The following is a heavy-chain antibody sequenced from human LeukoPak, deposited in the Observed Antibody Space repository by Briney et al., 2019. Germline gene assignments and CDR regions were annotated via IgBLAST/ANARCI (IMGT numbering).Heavy chain of an antibody. CDR2: MNPNSGNT. CDR3: ARVQTYYDILTGYSRAEYFQH. V-gene: IGHV1-8*01. J-gene: IGHJ1*01. CDR1: GYTFTSYD. D-gene: IGHD3-9*01. Sequence: ASVKVSCKASGYTFTSYDINWVRQATGQGLEWMGWMNPNSGNTGYAQKFQGRVTMTRNTSISTAYMELSSLRSEDTAVYYCARVQTYYDILTGYSRAEYFQHWSQGTLVTVSS.